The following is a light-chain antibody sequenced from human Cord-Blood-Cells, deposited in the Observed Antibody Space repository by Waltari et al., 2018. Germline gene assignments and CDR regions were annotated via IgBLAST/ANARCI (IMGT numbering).Light chain of an antibody. CDR1: SSDVGGYNY. CDR3: SSYTSSSTWV. V-gene: IGLV2-14*03. CDR2: DVS. Sequence: QSALTQPASVSGSPGQSITISCTGNSSDVGGYNYVSWYQQHPGKAPKLMIYDVSNRPSGVSNLFSGSKSGNTAALTISGLQAEDEADYYCSSYTSSSTWVFGGGTKLTVL. J-gene: IGLJ3*02.